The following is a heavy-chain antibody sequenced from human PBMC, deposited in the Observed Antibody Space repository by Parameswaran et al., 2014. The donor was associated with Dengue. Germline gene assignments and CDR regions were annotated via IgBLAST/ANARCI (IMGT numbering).Heavy chain of an antibody. CDR3: ARGGAFWSGSYYMDV. V-gene: IGHV4-30-2*01. J-gene: IGHJ6*03. CDR2: IYHSGST. D-gene: IGHD3-3*01. Sequence: VRQAPGKGLEWIGYIYHSGSTYYNPSLKSRVTISVDRSKNQFSLKLSSVTAADTAVYYCARGGAFWSGSYYMDVWGKGTTVTVSS.